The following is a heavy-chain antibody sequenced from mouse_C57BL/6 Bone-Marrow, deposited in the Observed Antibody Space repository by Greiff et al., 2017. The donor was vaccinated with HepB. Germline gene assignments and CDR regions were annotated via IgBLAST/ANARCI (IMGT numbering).Heavy chain of an antibody. D-gene: IGHD1-1*01. CDR2: SRNKANDYTT. CDR3: ARDDYYGSSYVGFAY. J-gene: IGHJ3*01. Sequence: EVKVVESGGGLVQPGRSLRLSCATSGFTFSDFYMEWVRQAPGKGLEWIAASRNKANDYTTEYSASVKGRFIVSRDTSQSILYLQMNALRAEDAAIYYCARDDYYGSSYVGFAYWGQGTLVTVSA. CDR1: GFTFSDFY. V-gene: IGHV7-1*01.